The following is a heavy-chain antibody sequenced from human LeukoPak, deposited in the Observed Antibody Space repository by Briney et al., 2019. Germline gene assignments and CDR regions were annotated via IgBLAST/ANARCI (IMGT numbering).Heavy chain of an antibody. D-gene: IGHD3/OR15-3a*01. CDR1: GGTFSSYA. Sequence: SVKVSCKASGGTFSSYAISWVRQAPGQGLEWMGRIIPILGIANYAQKFQGRVTITADKSTSTAYMELSSLRSEDTAVYYCAREGPVGLVIDLYYYGMDVWGQGTTVTVSS. J-gene: IGHJ6*02. CDR3: AREGPVGLVIDLYYYGMDV. CDR2: IIPILGIA. V-gene: IGHV1-69*04.